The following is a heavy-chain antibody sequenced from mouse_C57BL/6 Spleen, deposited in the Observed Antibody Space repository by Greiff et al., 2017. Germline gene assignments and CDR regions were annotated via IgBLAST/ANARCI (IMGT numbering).Heavy chain of an antibody. D-gene: IGHD2-10*02. J-gene: IGHJ3*01. CDR2: INPSNGGT. CDR3: ARSEGYDEPFAY. V-gene: IGHV1-53*01. CDR1: GYTFTSYW. Sequence: QVQLQQPGTELVKPGASVKLSCKASGYTFTSYWMHWVKQRPGQGLEWIGNINPSNGGTNYNEKFKSKATLTVDKSSSTAYMQLSSLTSEDSAVYSCARSEGYDEPFAYWGHGTLVTVSA.